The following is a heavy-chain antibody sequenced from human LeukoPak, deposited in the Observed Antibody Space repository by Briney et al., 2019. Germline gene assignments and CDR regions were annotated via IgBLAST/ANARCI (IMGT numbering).Heavy chain of an antibody. CDR3: AKDLRRKMVFWSGPSDY. CDR1: GFTFSSYG. V-gene: IGHV3-30*18. CDR2: ISYDGSNK. D-gene: IGHD3-3*01. Sequence: GGSLRLSCAASGFTFSSYGMHWVRQAPGKGLEWVAVISYDGSNKYYADSVKGRFTISRDNSKNTLYLQMNSLRAEDTAVYYCAKDLRRKMVFWSGPSDYWGQGTLVTVSS. J-gene: IGHJ4*02.